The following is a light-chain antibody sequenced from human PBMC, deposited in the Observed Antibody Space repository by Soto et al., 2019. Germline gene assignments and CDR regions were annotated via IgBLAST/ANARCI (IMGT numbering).Light chain of an antibody. CDR1: SSDVGRYNY. J-gene: IGLJ1*01. CDR3: TSYTSASTPYV. CDR2: DVY. V-gene: IGLV2-14*01. Sequence: QSALTQPASVSGSPGQSITISCVGTSSDVGRYNYVSWYQQYPGKAPKLIIYDVYNRPSGVSNRFSGSKSGNTASLTISGLQDEDEADYYCTSYTSASTPYVFGSGTKLTVL.